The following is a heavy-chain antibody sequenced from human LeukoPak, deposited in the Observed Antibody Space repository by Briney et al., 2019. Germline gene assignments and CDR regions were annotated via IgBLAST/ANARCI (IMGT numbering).Heavy chain of an antibody. J-gene: IGHJ3*02. V-gene: IGHV3-13*01. CDR1: GFTLSNYD. CDR2: IDPSGDR. CDR3: ARGGVGEFLTPRDPFDK. Sequence: GGSLRLSCAASGFTLSNYDMHWVRQPPGKGLEWVSSIDPSGDRHFADSVKGRFTISRDNGNHVLFLQMNGLTAGDTAVYFCARGGVGEFLTPRDPFDKWGQGARVIVSS. D-gene: IGHD3-10*01.